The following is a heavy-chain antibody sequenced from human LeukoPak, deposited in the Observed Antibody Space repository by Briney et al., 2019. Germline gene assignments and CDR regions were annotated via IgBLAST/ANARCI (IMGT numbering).Heavy chain of an antibody. CDR2: IYTSGST. Sequence: SETLSLTCTVSGGSISSYYWSWIRQPAGKGLEWIGRIYTSGSTNYNPSPKTRVTMSVDTSKNQFSLKLNSVTAADTAVYYCARTSWLAAYLSGNYYYYYYMDVWGKGTTVTVSS. D-gene: IGHD2-15*01. J-gene: IGHJ6*03. V-gene: IGHV4-4*07. CDR1: GGSISSYY. CDR3: ARTSWLAAYLSGNYYYYYYMDV.